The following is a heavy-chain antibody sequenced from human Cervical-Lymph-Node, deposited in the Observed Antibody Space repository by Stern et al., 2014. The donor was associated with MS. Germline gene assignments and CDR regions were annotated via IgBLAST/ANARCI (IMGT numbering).Heavy chain of an antibody. V-gene: IGHV3-7*01. D-gene: IGHD3-10*01. CDR1: GFTFSTYW. CDR2: IKGDGGER. J-gene: IGHJ6*02. CDR3: ARHRNFGSPLNYNYGMDD. Sequence: EMQLGESGGGLVQPGGSLRLSCAASGFTFSTYWMTWGRQAPGKGLEWMASIKGDGGERSYVDSVRGRFPISRDNAKNSLYLQMNSLRAEDTAVYYCARHRNFGSPLNYNYGMDDWGQGTTVTVSS.